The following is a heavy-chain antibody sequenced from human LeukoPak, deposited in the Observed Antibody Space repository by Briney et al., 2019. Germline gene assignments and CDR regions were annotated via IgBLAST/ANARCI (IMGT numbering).Heavy chain of an antibody. J-gene: IGHJ4*02. D-gene: IGHD1-26*01. V-gene: IGHV1-46*01. CDR1: GYTFTSYY. Sequence: ASVKVSCKASGYTFTSYYMHWVRQAPGQGLEWMGIINPSGGSTSYAQKFQGGVTMTRDTSTSTVYMELSSLRSEDTAVYYCARAGGGPQDSGSYRGEVYYFDYWGQGTLVTVSS. CDR2: INPSGGST. CDR3: ARAGGGPQDSGSYRGEVYYFDY.